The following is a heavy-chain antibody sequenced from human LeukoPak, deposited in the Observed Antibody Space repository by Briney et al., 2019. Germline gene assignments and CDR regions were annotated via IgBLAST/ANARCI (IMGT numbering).Heavy chain of an antibody. V-gene: IGHV3-21*01. D-gene: IGHD6-13*01. Sequence: GGSLRLSCAASGFTFSSYSMNWVRQAPGKGLEWVSSISSSSSYRYYADSVKGQFTISRDNAKNSLYLQMNSLRAEDTAVYYCARERGIAAAGTYPLTYWGQGTLVTVSS. J-gene: IGHJ4*02. CDR3: ARERGIAAAGTYPLTY. CDR1: GFTFSSYS. CDR2: ISSSSSYR.